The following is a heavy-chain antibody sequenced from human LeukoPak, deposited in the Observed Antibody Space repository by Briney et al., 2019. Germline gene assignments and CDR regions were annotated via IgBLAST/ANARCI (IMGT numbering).Heavy chain of an antibody. V-gene: IGHV3-20*04. D-gene: IGHD3-22*01. Sequence: GSLRLSCAASGFTFDDYGMSWVRQAPGKGLEWVSGINWNGGSTGYADSVKGRFTISRDNAKNSLYLRMNSLRAEDTALYYCARVLPGYYYDSSGPIGAFDIWGQGTVVTVSS. CDR1: GFTFDDYG. CDR2: INWNGGST. J-gene: IGHJ3*02. CDR3: ARVLPGYYYDSSGPIGAFDI.